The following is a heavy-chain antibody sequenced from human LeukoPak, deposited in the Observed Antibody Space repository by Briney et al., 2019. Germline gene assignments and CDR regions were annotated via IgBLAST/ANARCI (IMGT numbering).Heavy chain of an antibody. Sequence: SGPTLVNPTQTLTLTCNFSGFSLTTGGMGVGWIRQPPGKALEWLALIYWDDDKRYSPSLKSRLTITKDTSKNQVVLTMTNMDPVDTGTYYCAHRRYSYGAIDHWGQGTLVIVSS. CDR3: AHRRYSYGAIDH. V-gene: IGHV2-5*02. CDR1: GFSLTTGGMG. D-gene: IGHD1-26*01. CDR2: IYWDDDK. J-gene: IGHJ4*02.